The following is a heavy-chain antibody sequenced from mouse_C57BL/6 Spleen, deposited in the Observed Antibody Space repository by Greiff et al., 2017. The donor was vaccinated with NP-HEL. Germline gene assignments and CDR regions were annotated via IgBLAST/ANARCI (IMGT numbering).Heavy chain of an antibody. V-gene: IGHV1-82*01. CDR2: IYPGDGDT. Sequence: QVQLQQSGPELVKPGASVKISCKASGYAFSSSWMNWVKQRPGQGLEWIGRIYPGDGDTNYNGKFKGKATLTADKSSSTAYMQLSSLTSEDSAVYFCARERTWYFDYWGQGTTLTVSS. CDR3: ARERTWYFDY. CDR1: GYAFSSSW. J-gene: IGHJ2*01.